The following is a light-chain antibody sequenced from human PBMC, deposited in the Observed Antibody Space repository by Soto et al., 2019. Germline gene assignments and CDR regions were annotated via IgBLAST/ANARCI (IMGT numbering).Light chain of an antibody. CDR1: QSISSW. V-gene: IGKV1-5*01. CDR3: QQYNTYWT. Sequence: DIQLTQSPSTLSASVGDRVTITCRPSQSISSWLAWYQQKPGKAPKLLIFDASSLQTGVPSRFSGSGSGTDFTLSISSLQPDDFATYFCQQYNTYWTFGQGTKVDIK. J-gene: IGKJ1*01. CDR2: DAS.